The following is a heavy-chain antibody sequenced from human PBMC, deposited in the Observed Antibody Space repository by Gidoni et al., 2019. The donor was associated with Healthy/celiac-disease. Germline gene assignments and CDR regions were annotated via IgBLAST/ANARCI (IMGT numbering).Heavy chain of an antibody. CDR3: ASRVDYYGMDV. D-gene: IGHD2-15*01. CDR2: IYHTGST. CDR1: GDSISSSSW. J-gene: IGHJ6*02. Sequence: QVQLQESGPGLVKPSGTLSLTCVVSGDSISSSSWWTWVRQPPGKGLEWIGDIYHTGSTNYNPSLKSRVTMSVDKSKNQFSLRLSSVTAADTAVYYCASRVDYYGMDVWGQGTTVTVSS. V-gene: IGHV4-4*02.